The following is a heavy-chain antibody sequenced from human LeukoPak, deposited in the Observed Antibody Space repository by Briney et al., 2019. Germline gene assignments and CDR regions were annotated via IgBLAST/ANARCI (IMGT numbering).Heavy chain of an antibody. J-gene: IGHJ4*02. Sequence: PSETLSLTCTVSGGSISSSSYYWGWIRQPPGKGLEWIGSIYYSGSTYYNPSLKSRVTISVDTSKNQFSLKLSSVTAADTAVYYCARFYQLLSSHFDYWGQGTLVTVSS. V-gene: IGHV4-39*01. CDR1: GGSISSSSYY. CDR3: ARFYQLLSSHFDY. D-gene: IGHD2-2*01. CDR2: IYYSGST.